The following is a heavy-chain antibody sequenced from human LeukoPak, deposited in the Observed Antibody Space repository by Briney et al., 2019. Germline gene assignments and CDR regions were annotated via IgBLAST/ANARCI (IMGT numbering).Heavy chain of an antibody. CDR2: IRSKLYGETT. CDR3: ARAGNDYNNYQTPY. V-gene: IGHV3-49*04. CDR1: VFTFREND. J-gene: IGHJ4*02. D-gene: IGHD4-11*01. Sequence: ALRLSCTVSVFTFRENDMSWVGQAPGRGREGVGIIRSKLYGETTAYAASVKGRFTISRDDENSIAFLQLNSLKTADPAVYYCARAGNDYNNYQTPYWGQGTLVTVAS.